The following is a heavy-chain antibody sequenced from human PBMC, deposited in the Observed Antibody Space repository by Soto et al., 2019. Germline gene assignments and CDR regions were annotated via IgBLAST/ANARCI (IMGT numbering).Heavy chain of an antibody. CDR1: GGSISSGGYY. V-gene: IGHV4-31*03. CDR3: ARTPYYYGSGSYWADYYYGMDV. J-gene: IGHJ6*02. Sequence: PSETLSLTCTVSGGSISSGGYYWSWIRQHPGKGLEWIGYIYYSGSTYYNPSLKSRDTISVDTSKNQFSLKLSSVTAADTAGYYCARTPYYYGSGSYWADYYYGMDVWGQGTTVTVSS. CDR2: IYYSGST. D-gene: IGHD3-10*01.